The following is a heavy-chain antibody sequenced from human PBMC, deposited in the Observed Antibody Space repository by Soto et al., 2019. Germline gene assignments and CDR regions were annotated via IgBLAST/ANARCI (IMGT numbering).Heavy chain of an antibody. CDR1: GFTFSNFW. CDR2: INGDGTSK. J-gene: IGHJ2*01. V-gene: IGHV3-74*01. Sequence: GGSLRLSCVVSGFTFSNFWMHWVRQIPGKGLVWVARINGDGTSKKYADSVKGRFTISRDNVKNTLFLQMNSLRVDDTAIYYCVRDFDWYFDVWGRGTLVTSPQ. CDR3: VRDFDWYFDV.